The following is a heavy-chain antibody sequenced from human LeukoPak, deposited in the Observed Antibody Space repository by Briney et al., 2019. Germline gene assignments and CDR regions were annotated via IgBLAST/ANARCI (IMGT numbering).Heavy chain of an antibody. D-gene: IGHD6-19*01. CDR3: ARHRDSSGWYDAFDI. CDR1: GFTVSSNY. V-gene: IGHV3-53*01. Sequence: GGSLRLSCAASGFTVSSNYMSWVRQAPGKGLEWVSVIYSGGSTYYADSVKGRFTVSRDNSKNTLYLQMNSLRAEDTAVYYCARHRDSSGWYDAFDIWGQGTMVTVSS. CDR2: IYSGGST. J-gene: IGHJ3*02.